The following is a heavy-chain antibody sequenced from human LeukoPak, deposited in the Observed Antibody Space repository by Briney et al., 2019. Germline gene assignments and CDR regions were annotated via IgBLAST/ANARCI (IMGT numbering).Heavy chain of an antibody. CDR3: ARVKTMIIVVSLFDY. Sequence: ASVKVSCKASGYTFTGYYMHWVRQAPGQGLEWMGWINPNSGGTNYAQQFQGRLTMTRDTSTSTAYMELSRLRSDDTAAYYCARVKTMIIVVSLFDYWGQGTLVTVSS. CDR1: GYTFTGYY. V-gene: IGHV1-2*02. D-gene: IGHD3-22*01. J-gene: IGHJ4*02. CDR2: INPNSGGT.